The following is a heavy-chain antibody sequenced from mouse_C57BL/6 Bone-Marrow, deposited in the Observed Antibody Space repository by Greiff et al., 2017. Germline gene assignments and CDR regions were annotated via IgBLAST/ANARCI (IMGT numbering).Heavy chain of an antibody. CDR1: GYTFPDYE. V-gene: IGHV1-15*01. Sequence: QVQLKESGAELVRPGASVTLSCKASGYTFPDYEMHWVKQTPVHGLEWIGAIDPETGGTAYNQKFKGKAILTADKSSSTAYMELRSLTSKDSAVYYWTRDIWYFDVWGTGTTVTFSS. CDR2: IDPETGGT. J-gene: IGHJ1*03. CDR3: TRDIWYFDV.